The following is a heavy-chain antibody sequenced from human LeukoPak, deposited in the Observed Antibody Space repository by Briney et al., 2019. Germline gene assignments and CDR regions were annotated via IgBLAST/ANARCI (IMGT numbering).Heavy chain of an antibody. V-gene: IGHV3-30*02. D-gene: IGHD2-21*02. CDR2: IRYDGSSK. J-gene: IGHJ4*02. CDR1: GFTFSSYG. CDR3: AKDHRAYCGGDCVDFDY. Sequence: GRSLRLSCAASGFTFSSYGMHWVRQAPGKGLEWVAFIRYDGSSKYYADSVKGRFTISRDNSKNTLYLQMNSLRAEDTAVYYCAKDHRAYCGGDCVDFDYWGQGTLVTVSS.